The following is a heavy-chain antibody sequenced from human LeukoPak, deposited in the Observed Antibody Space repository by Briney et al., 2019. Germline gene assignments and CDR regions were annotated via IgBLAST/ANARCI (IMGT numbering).Heavy chain of an antibody. CDR2: IWYDGSNK. D-gene: IGHD3-22*01. Sequence: GGSLRLSCAASGFTFSSYGMHWVRQAPGKGLEWVAVIWYDGSNKYYADSVKGRFTISRDNSKNTLYLQMNSLRAEDTAVYYCAKDRSVVVVPRPDYWGQGTLVTVSS. J-gene: IGHJ4*02. CDR3: AKDRSVVVVPRPDY. V-gene: IGHV3-33*06. CDR1: GFTFSSYG.